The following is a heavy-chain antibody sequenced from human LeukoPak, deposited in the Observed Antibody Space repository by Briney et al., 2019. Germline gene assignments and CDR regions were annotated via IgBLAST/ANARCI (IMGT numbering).Heavy chain of an antibody. V-gene: IGHV3-21*03. D-gene: IGHD3-22*01. Sequence: PGGSLRLSCAASGFTFSSYTMNWVRQAPGKGLEWVSSISTSSSYIYYADSVKGRFTISRDNAKKSLYLQMNSLRAEDTALYYCTTERLMEYYDSRGYLGDSWGQGTLVTVSS. CDR3: TTERLMEYYDSRGYLGDS. J-gene: IGHJ4*02. CDR1: GFTFSSYT. CDR2: ISTSSSYI.